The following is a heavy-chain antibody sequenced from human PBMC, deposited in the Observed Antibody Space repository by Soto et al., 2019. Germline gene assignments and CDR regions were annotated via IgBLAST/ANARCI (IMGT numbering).Heavy chain of an antibody. J-gene: IGHJ6*02. CDR3: AASIFYYGMDV. CDR1: GYTFTNYW. CDR2: IYPGDSDT. Sequence: PGESLQISCQGSGYTFTNYWIGWLRQMPGKGPEWMGIIYPGDSDTKYNPSFQGQVTISADKSITTTYLQWSSLKASDTAIYYCAASIFYYGMDVWGQGTTVTVSS. V-gene: IGHV5-51*01.